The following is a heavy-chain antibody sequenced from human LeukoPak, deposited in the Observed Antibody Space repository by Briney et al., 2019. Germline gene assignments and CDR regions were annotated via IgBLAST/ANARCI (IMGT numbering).Heavy chain of an antibody. Sequence: SETLSLTCTVSGGSISSGDYYWSWIRQPPGKGLEWIGYIYYSGSTYYNPSLKSRVTISVDTSKNQFSLKLSSVTAADTAVYYCARDQGPFGDPFDYWGQGTLVTVSS. CDR2: IYYSGST. J-gene: IGHJ4*02. V-gene: IGHV4-30-4*01. D-gene: IGHD3-10*01. CDR1: GGSISSGDYY. CDR3: ARDQGPFGDPFDY.